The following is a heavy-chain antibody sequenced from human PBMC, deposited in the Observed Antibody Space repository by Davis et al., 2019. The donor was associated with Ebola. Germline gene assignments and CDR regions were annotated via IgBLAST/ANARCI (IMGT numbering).Heavy chain of an antibody. V-gene: IGHV3-21*01. CDR1: GFTFSSYS. Sequence: PGGSLRLSCAASGFTFSSYSMNWVRQAPGKGLEWVSSISSSSSYIYYADSVKGRFTISRDNSKNTLYLQMNSLRAEDTAVYYCARGSAAIFGFDYWGQGTLVTVSS. D-gene: IGHD3-3*01. J-gene: IGHJ4*02. CDR3: ARGSAAIFGFDY. CDR2: ISSSSSYI.